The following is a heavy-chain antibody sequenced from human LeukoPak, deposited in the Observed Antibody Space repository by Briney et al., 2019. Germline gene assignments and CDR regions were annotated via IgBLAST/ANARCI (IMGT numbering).Heavy chain of an antibody. CDR3: ARGPSDYQTGYYYYYYMDV. Sequence: QSGGSLRLSCAASGFTFSSYAMSWVRQAPGKGLEWVSAISGSGGSTYYADSVKGRFTISRDNSKNTLYLQMNSLRAEDTAVYYCARGPSDYQTGYYYYYYMDVWGKGTTVTVSS. CDR1: GFTFSSYA. J-gene: IGHJ6*03. CDR2: ISGSGGST. V-gene: IGHV3-23*01. D-gene: IGHD4-11*01.